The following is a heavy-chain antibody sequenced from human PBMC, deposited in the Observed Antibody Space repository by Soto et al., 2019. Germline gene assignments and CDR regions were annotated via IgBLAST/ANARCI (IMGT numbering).Heavy chain of an antibody. CDR2: ISAYNGNT. D-gene: IGHD2-15*01. Sequence: ASVKVSCKASGYTFTSYGISWVRQAPGQGLEWMGWISAYNGNTNYAQKLQGRVTMTTGTSTSTAYMELRSLRSDDTAVYYCAKGADCSGGSCYLIGHIWYDPWCQGTLVTVSS. V-gene: IGHV1-18*01. J-gene: IGHJ5*02. CDR3: AKGADCSGGSCYLIGHIWYDP. CDR1: GYTFTSYG.